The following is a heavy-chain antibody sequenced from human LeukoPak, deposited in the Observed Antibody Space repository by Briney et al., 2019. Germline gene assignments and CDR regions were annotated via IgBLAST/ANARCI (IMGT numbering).Heavy chain of an antibody. CDR2: IYTSGGT. CDR3: ARAPSYNSARLDV. Sequence: PSETLSLTCTVSGGSFSSYYWTWVRQPAGKGLEWIGRIYTSGGTNYNPSLKSRVTMSVDTSENRFSLKLTSVTAADTAVYYCARAPSYNSARLDVWGQGTTVTVSS. J-gene: IGHJ6*02. CDR1: GGSFSSYY. V-gene: IGHV4-4*07. D-gene: IGHD1-1*01.